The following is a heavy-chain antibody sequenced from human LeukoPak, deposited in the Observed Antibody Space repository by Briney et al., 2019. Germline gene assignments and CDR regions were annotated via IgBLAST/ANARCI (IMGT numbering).Heavy chain of an antibody. CDR1: GGTISSYT. J-gene: IGHJ6*02. CDR2: IIPILGIA. Sequence: SVKVSCKASGGTISSYTISWVRQAPGQGLEWMGRIIPILGIANYAQKFQGRVTITADKSTSTAYMELSSLRSEDTAVYYCATDPGAGIAVSGRYYGMDVWGQATTVTVSS. V-gene: IGHV1-69*04. CDR3: ATDPGAGIAVSGRYYGMDV. D-gene: IGHD6-19*01.